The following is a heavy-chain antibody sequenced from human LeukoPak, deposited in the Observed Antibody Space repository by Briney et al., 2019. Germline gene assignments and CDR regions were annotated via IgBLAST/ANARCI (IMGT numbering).Heavy chain of an antibody. CDR1: GGSISSGGYY. CDR3: ARGFLDYTSGWYRV. D-gene: IGHD6-19*01. J-gene: IGHJ4*02. V-gene: IGHV4-30-2*01. Sequence: SQTLSLTCTVSGGSISSGGYYWSWIRQPPGKGPEWIGEINHSGSTNYNPSLKSRVTISVDTSKNQFSLRLTSVTAADTAVYYCARGFLDYTSGWYRVWGQGTLVTVSS. CDR2: INHSGST.